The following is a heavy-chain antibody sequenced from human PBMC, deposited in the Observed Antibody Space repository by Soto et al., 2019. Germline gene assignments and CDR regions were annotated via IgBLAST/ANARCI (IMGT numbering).Heavy chain of an antibody. Sequence: GGSLRLSCAASGFTFSSYAMSWVRQAPGKGLEWVSAISGSGGSTYYADSVKGRFTISRDNSKNTLYLQMNSLRAEDTAVYYCASAVGATTLFDYWGQGTLVTVSS. D-gene: IGHD1-26*01. CDR3: ASAVGATTLFDY. CDR1: GFTFSSYA. V-gene: IGHV3-23*01. J-gene: IGHJ4*02. CDR2: ISGSGGST.